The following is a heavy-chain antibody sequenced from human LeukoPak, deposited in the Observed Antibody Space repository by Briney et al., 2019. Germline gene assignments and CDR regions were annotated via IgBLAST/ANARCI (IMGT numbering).Heavy chain of an antibody. CDR2: IWYDGSNK. CDR1: GFTFSSYG. Sequence: GRSLRLSCAASGFTFSSYGMHWVRQAPGKGLEWVAVIWYDGSNKYYADSVKGRFTISRDNSKNTLYLRMNSLRAEDTAVYYCARGNRGTVTTDDAFDIWGQGTMVTVSS. CDR3: ARGNRGTVTTDDAFDI. V-gene: IGHV3-33*01. J-gene: IGHJ3*02. D-gene: IGHD4-17*01.